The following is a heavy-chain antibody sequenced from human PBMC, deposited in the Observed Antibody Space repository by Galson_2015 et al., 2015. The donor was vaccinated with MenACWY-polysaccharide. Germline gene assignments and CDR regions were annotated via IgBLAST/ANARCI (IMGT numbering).Heavy chain of an antibody. V-gene: IGHV3-30-3*01. J-gene: IGHJ4*02. CDR3: ASGYCSRTTCSPPFGY. D-gene: IGHD2-2*01. CDR2: ISYDGSNK. CDR1: GFTFSSNA. Sequence: SLRLSCAASGFTFSSNAMHWVRQAPGKGLEWVAVISYDGSNKYYADSVKGRFTISRDNSMNTLYLQMNSLRAEDTALYYCASGYCSRTTCSPPFGYWGQGTLVTVSS.